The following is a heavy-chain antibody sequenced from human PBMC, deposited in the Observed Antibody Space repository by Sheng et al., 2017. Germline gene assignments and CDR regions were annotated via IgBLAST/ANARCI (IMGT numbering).Heavy chain of an antibody. Sequence: QVQLQESGPGLVKPSETLSLTCAVSGYSISSGYYWGWIRQPPGKGLEWIGSIYHSGSTYYNPSLKSRVTISVDTSKNQFSLKLSSVTAADTAVYYCARYRPRPRFGPIDYWGQGTLVTVSS. V-gene: IGHV4-38-2*01. CDR1: GYSISSGYY. J-gene: IGHJ4*02. D-gene: IGHD3-16*01. CDR2: IYHSGST. CDR3: ARYRPRPRFGPIDY.